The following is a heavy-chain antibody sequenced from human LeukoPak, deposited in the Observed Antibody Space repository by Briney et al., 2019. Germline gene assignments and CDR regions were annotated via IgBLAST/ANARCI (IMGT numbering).Heavy chain of an antibody. CDR2: TYKDGTT. Sequence: SETLSLTCTVSHYSINDGYYWGWIRQPPGRGLEWIGNTYKDGTTHYNSSFSSRVTISVDTSKNQFSLKLSSVTAADTAVYYCAREPSGYSSGWYSAYFDYWGQGTLVTVSS. D-gene: IGHD6-19*01. J-gene: IGHJ4*02. V-gene: IGHV4-38-2*02. CDR1: HYSINDGYY. CDR3: AREPSGYSSGWYSAYFDY.